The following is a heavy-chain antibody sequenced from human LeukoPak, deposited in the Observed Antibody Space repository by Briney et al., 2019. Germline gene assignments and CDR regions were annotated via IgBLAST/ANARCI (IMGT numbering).Heavy chain of an antibody. J-gene: IGHJ4*02. V-gene: IGHV1-46*01. CDR1: GYTFSNFY. CDR2: LNPTGGST. D-gene: IGHD3-10*01. CDR3: AREYGSRITMVRGLMIY. Sequence: ASVKVSCKASGYTFSNFYMHWVRQAPGQGLEWTGVLNPTGGSTDYAQKFQGRVTMTRDTSTSTVYMELSSLRSDDTAVYYCAREYGSRITMVRGLMIYWGQGTLVTVSS.